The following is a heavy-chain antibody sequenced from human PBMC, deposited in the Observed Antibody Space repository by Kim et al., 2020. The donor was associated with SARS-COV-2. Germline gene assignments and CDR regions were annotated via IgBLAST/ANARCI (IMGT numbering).Heavy chain of an antibody. D-gene: IGHD3-3*01. J-gene: IGHJ4*01. Sequence: GGSLRLSCAASGFTFSAYPMIWVRRAPGKGLECISYIYNTGSPMYYADSVKGRFTISRDNGKNSLYLQMNSLRYEDTAVYYCARVWPGYAGTHYWVHGTL. CDR3: ARVWPGYAGTHY. CDR1: GFTFSAYP. V-gene: IGHV3-48*02. CDR2: IYNTGSPM.